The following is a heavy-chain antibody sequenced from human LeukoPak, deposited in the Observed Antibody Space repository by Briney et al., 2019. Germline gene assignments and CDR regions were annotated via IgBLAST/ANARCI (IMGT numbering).Heavy chain of an antibody. Sequence: ASVKVSCKASGYTFTGYYMHWVRQAPGQGLEWMGWINPNSGGTNYAQKFQGRVTMTRDTSISTAYMELSRLRSDDTAVYYCARAGGTEQWELLYDAFDIWGQGTMVTVSS. V-gene: IGHV1-2*02. CDR1: GYTFTGYY. J-gene: IGHJ3*02. D-gene: IGHD1-26*01. CDR3: ARAGGTEQWELLYDAFDI. CDR2: INPNSGGT.